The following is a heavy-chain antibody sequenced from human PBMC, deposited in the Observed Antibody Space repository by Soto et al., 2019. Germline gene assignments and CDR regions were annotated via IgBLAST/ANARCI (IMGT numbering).Heavy chain of an antibody. CDR3: ARLRSCLPDHYYYGMDV. V-gene: IGHV5-51*01. CDR2: IYPGDSDT. J-gene: IGHJ6*02. CDR1: GYSFTSYW. Sequence: GESLKISCKGSGYSFTSYWIGWVRQMPGKGLEWMGIIYPGDSDTRYSPSFQGQVTISADKSISTAYLQWSSLKASGTAMYYCARLRSCLPDHYYYGMDVWGQGTTVTVSS. D-gene: IGHD3-16*02.